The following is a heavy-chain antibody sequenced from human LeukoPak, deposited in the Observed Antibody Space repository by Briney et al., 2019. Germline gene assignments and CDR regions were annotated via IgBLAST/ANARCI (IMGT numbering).Heavy chain of an antibody. V-gene: IGHV3-7*01. Sequence: GGSLRLSCAASGFSLSTYWVTWVRQPPGTGLEWVANINPGGTETYYVESVKGRFTISRDNAKNLVYLQMNSLGAEDSAVYHCGRFGYVAGVDLWGQGTLVTVSS. D-gene: IGHD6-19*01. CDR2: INPGGTET. CDR3: GRFGYVAGVDL. J-gene: IGHJ4*02. CDR1: GFSLSTYW.